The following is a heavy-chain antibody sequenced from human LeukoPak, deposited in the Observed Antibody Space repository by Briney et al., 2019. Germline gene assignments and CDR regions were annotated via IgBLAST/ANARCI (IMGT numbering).Heavy chain of an antibody. V-gene: IGHV3-23*01. CDR2: VGRSGADT. J-gene: IGHJ5*01. CDR1: GFTFSSFA. CDR3: VKHSGGVYGNSDS. D-gene: IGHD3-10*01. Sequence: PGGSLRLSCVSSGFTFSSFAVSWFRQAPGKGLEWVLTVGRSGADTYYADSVRGGFTISKDSSKNTLQMNSLSAEDTAIYDCVKHSGGVYGNSDSWGQGILVTVSS.